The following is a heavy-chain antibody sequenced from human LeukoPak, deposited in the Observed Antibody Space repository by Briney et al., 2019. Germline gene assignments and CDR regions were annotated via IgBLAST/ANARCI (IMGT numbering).Heavy chain of an antibody. D-gene: IGHD6-19*01. J-gene: IGHJ4*02. CDR2: INPNSGGT. CDR3: ARELGIAVAGTPDY. CDR1: GYTFTNYY. V-gene: IGHV1-2*06. Sequence: SXXVSCKASGYTFTNYYMHWVRQAPGQGLEWMGRINPNSGGTNYVQKVQGRVTMTRDTSISTAYMELSRLRSDDTAVYYCARELGIAVAGTPDYWGQGTLVTVSS.